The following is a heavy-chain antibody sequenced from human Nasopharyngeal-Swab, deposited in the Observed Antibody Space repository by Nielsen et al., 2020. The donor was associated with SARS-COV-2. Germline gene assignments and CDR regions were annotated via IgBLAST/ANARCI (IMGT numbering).Heavy chain of an antibody. D-gene: IGHD6-19*01. CDR1: GFSFRNYA. V-gene: IGHV3-23*01. Sequence: GESLKISCAASGFSFRNYAMIWVRQAPGKGLEWVSAISGSGGSTYYADSVKGRFTISRDNSKNTLYLQMNSLRAEDTAVYYCAKGQQWLVQNFDYWGQGTLVTVSS. CDR3: AKGQQWLVQNFDY. J-gene: IGHJ4*02. CDR2: ISGSGGST.